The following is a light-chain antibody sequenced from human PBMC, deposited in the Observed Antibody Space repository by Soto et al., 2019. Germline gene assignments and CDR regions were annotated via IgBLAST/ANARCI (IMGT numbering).Light chain of an antibody. CDR2: SDH. Sequence: QSVLTQPPSASGTPGQRVTISCSGSNSNIGSNSVNWYQQLPGTAPKLLIYSDHQRPSGVPDRFSGSKSGTSASLAISGLQSEDEADYYCAAWDDSLNGVVFGGGTKVTVL. CDR1: NSNIGSNS. CDR3: AAWDDSLNGVV. J-gene: IGLJ2*01. V-gene: IGLV1-44*01.